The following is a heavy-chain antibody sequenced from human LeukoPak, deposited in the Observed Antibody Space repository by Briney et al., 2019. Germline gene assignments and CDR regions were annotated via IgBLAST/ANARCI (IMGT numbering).Heavy chain of an antibody. CDR3: ARGGGVLVVYATYWFDP. V-gene: IGHV5-51*01. CDR1: GYSFTSYW. CDR2: IYPGDSDT. D-gene: IGHD2-8*01. Sequence: GESLKISCKGSGYSFTSYWIGWVRQMPGKGLEWMGIIYPGDSDTRYSPSFQGQVTISADKSISTAYLQWSSLKASDTATYYCARGGGVLVVYATYWFDPWGQGTLVTVSS. J-gene: IGHJ5*02.